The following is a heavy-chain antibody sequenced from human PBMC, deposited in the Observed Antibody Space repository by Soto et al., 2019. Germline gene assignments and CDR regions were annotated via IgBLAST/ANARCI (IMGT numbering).Heavy chain of an antibody. CDR2: IYPGDSRV. D-gene: IGHD1-26*01. Sequence: PGESLKISCKTSGYTFTHYWLAWVRQMPGKVLEWVGIIYPGDSRVRYSPSFQGQVTISADNSITTSSLRWTSLRASDTATYFCARPRDSGSYYYSFDSWGQGTPVTV. CDR1: GYTFTHYW. J-gene: IGHJ4*02. CDR3: ARPRDSGSYYYSFDS. V-gene: IGHV5-51*01.